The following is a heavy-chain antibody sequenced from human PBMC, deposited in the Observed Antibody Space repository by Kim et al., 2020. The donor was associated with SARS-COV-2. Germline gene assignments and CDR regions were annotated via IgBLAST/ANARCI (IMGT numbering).Heavy chain of an antibody. Sequence: DSVKGRFTIARDNSKNTLYLQMNSLRSEDTAVYYCARDGSTYYYDSRVDYWGQGTLVTVSS. D-gene: IGHD3-22*01. V-gene: IGHV3-30*07. CDR3: ARDGSTYYYDSRVDY. J-gene: IGHJ4*02.